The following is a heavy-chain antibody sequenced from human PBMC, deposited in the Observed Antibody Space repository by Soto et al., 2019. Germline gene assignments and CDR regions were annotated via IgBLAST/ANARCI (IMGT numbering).Heavy chain of an antibody. V-gene: IGHV3-11*06. CDR3: TRGGGGGLFEH. D-gene: IGHD3-16*01. Sequence: GSLRLSCATSGFRFSDYYMSWIRQAPGKGLEWLSHISHKSTYRNYAAAVKGRFTISRDNTKRSLFLQMNSLGVEDTSVYYCTRGGGGGLFEHWGQGVLVTGSS. CDR1: GFRFSDYY. CDR2: ISHKSTYR. J-gene: IGHJ4*02.